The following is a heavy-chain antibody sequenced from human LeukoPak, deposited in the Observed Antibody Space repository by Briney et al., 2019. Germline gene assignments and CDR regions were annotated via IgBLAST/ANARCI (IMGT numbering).Heavy chain of an antibody. CDR1: GFTFSGYW. D-gene: IGHD3-3*01. V-gene: IGHV3-74*01. CDR2: ISPDGSTT. Sequence: GGSLRLSCAASGFTFSGYWMQWVRQAPGKGLLCVSRISPDGSTTTYADSVKGRFTISRDNAKKTLYLQMNSLRAEDTAVYYCMSSGDSGHWGQGTLVTVSP. J-gene: IGHJ4*02. CDR3: MSSGDSGH.